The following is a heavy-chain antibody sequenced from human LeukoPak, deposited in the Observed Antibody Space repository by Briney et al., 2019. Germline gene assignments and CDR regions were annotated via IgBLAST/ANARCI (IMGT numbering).Heavy chain of an antibody. V-gene: IGHV1-2*02. CDR1: GYTFTGYY. J-gene: IGHJ6*02. CDR3: ARVGDSSGYPPLGRHYYYYGMDV. CDR2: INPNSGGT. D-gene: IGHD3-22*01. Sequence: GASVKVSCKASGYTFTGYYMHWVRQAPGQGLEWMGWINPNSGGTNYAQKFQGRVTMTRDTPISTAYMELSRLRSDDTAVYYCARVGDSSGYPPLGRHYYYYGMDVWGQGTTVTVSS.